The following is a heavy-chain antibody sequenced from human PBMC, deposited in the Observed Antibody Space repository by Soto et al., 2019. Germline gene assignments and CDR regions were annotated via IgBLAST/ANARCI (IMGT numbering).Heavy chain of an antibody. CDR1: GFTFSSYS. Sequence: GGSLRLSCAASGFTFSSYSMNWVRQAPGKRLEWGSSISSSSSYIYYADSVKGRFTISRDNAKNSLYLQMNSLRAEDTAVYYCARDFVGATGDVFAIWGQGTMVTVSS. V-gene: IGHV3-21*01. CDR2: ISSSSSYI. D-gene: IGHD1-26*01. CDR3: ARDFVGATGDVFAI. J-gene: IGHJ3*02.